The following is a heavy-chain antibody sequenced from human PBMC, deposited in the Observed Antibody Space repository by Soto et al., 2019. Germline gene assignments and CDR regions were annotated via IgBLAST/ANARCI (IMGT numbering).Heavy chain of an antibody. J-gene: IGHJ3*02. D-gene: IGHD6-6*01. Sequence: SVKVSCKASGGTFSSYAISWVRQAPGQGLEWMGGIIPIFGTANYAQKFQGRVTITADESTSTAYMELSSLRSEDTAVYYCATAIKGPRSLTIKYNSSSRGAFDIWGQGTMVTVSS. CDR3: ATAIKGPRSLTIKYNSSSRGAFDI. CDR2: IIPIFGTA. CDR1: GGTFSSYA. V-gene: IGHV1-69*13.